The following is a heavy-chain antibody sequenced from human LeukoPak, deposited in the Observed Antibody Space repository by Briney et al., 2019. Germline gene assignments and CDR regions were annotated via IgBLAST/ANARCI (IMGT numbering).Heavy chain of an antibody. V-gene: IGHV3-48*03. Sequence: PGGSLRLSCAASGFTFSSYEMNWVRQAPGKGLEWVSYISSSGSTIYYADSVKGRFTISRDNAKNSLYLQMNSLRAEDTAVYYCARATIFGCCWGQGTLVTVSS. CDR1: GFTFSSYE. J-gene: IGHJ4*02. CDR2: ISSSGSTI. D-gene: IGHD3-3*01. CDR3: ARATIFGCC.